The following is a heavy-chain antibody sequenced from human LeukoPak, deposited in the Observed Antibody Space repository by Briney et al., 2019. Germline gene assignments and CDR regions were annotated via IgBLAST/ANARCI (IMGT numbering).Heavy chain of an antibody. V-gene: IGHV1-2*04. CDR3: AREKGWVIGTMVRGVDYGMDV. CDR2: INPNSGGT. D-gene: IGHD3-10*01. J-gene: IGHJ6*04. Sequence: ASVKVSRKASGYTFTGYYMHWVRQAPGQGLEWMGWINPNSGGTNYAQKFQGWVTMTRDTSISTAYMELSRLRSDDTAVYYCAREKGWVIGTMVRGVDYGMDVWGKGTTVTVSS. CDR1: GYTFTGYY.